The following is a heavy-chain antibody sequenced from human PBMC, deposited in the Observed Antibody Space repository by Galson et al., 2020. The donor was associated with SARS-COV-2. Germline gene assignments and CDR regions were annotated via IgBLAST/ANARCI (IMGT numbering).Heavy chain of an antibody. J-gene: IGHJ3*02. CDR1: GFNVSDND. CDR2: ASGSYST. D-gene: IGHD3-10*01. CDR3: ARDYYFAFDI. Sequence: GGSLRLSCAASGFNVSDNDMIWVRQAPGKGLEWVSIASGSYSTFFADSVEGRFTVSKDNSKNTLYLQMNSLRGEDTAVYYCARDYYFAFDIWGQGTVVTVSS. V-gene: IGHV3-53*01.